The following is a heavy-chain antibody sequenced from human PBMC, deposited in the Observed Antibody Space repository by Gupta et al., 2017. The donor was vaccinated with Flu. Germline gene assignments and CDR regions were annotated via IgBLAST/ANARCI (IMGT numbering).Heavy chain of an antibody. V-gene: IGHV3-23*01. D-gene: IGHD3-16*01. CDR3: AKGGGYYFDF. CDR1: GLTFSYYP. Sequence: ELQLLESGGGLVQPGGSLSLSCAASGLTFSYYPMRWVRQTPGKGLEWVSTIGRAGDTHYADSVKGRFSISRDISKNTMYLHMDNLRAEDTAIYYCAKGGGYYFDFWGQGTLVTVSS. CDR2: IGRAGDT. J-gene: IGHJ4*02.